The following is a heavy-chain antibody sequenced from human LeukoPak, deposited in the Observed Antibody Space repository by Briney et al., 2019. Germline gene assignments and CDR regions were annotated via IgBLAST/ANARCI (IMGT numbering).Heavy chain of an antibody. CDR2: IRYDGSNK. CDR3: AKTMSPYYYDSSGF. V-gene: IGHV3-30*02. CDR1: GFIFSSYG. J-gene: IGHJ4*02. D-gene: IGHD3-22*01. Sequence: PGGSLRLSCAASGFIFSSYGMHWVRQAPGKGLEWVAFIRYDGSNKYHADSVKGRFTISRDNSKNTLYLQMNSLRAEDTAVYYCAKTMSPYYYDSSGFWSQGTLVTVSS.